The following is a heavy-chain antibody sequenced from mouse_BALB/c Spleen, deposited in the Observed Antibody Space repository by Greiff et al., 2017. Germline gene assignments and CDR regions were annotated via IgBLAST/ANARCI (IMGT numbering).Heavy chain of an antibody. CDR1: GYSITSDYA. CDR3: ARKGYDYDDAMDY. J-gene: IGHJ4*01. CDR2: ISYSGST. V-gene: IGHV3-2*02. Sequence: EVQLQQSGPGLVKPSQSLSLTCTVTGYSITSDYAWNWIRQFPGNKLEWMGYISYSGSTSYNPSLKSRISITRDTSKNQFFLQLNSVTTEDTATYYCARKGYDYDDAMDYWGQGTSVTVSS. D-gene: IGHD2-4*01.